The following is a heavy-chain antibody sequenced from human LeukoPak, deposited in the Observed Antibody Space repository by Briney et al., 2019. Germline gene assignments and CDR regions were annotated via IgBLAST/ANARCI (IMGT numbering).Heavy chain of an antibody. V-gene: IGHV1-46*01. CDR3: ARGLRGYSGYGVLDY. CDR2: INPSGGST. CDR1: GYTFTSYY. J-gene: IGHJ4*02. Sequence: ASVKVSCKASGYTFTSYYMHWVRQAPRQGLEWMGIINPSGGSTSYAQKFQGRVTMTRDTSTSTVYMELSSLRSEDTAVYYCARGLRGYSGYGVLDYWGQGTLVTVSS. D-gene: IGHD5-12*01.